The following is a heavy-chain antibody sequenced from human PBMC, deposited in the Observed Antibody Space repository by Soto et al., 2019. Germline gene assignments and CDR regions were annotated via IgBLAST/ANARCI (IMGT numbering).Heavy chain of an antibody. V-gene: IGHV1-18*01. Sequence: QVQLVQSGAEVKKPGASVKVSCKTSGYNFTTYGVSWVRQAPGQGREWMGGISGHNGHTNYAQTFQGRGTMTTDTSTTTAYMELRSLRSYDTAVYYCARYQPYSTGYYYFDHWGQGTLAIVTS. CDR1: GYNFTTYG. CDR3: ARYQPYSTGYYYFDH. J-gene: IGHJ4*02. CDR2: ISGHNGHT. D-gene: IGHD6-19*01.